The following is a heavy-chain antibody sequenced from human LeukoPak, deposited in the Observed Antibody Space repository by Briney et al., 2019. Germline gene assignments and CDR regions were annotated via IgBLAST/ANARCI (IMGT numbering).Heavy chain of an antibody. CDR3: ASIRIVVVPAAGDY. Sequence: SETLSLTCTVSGGSISSSSYYWRWIRQPPGKGLEWIGSIYYSGSTYYNPSLKSRVTISVDTSKNQFSLKLSSVTAADTAVYYCASIRIVVVPAAGDYWGQGTLVTVSS. CDR1: GGSISSSSYY. CDR2: IYYSGST. J-gene: IGHJ4*02. D-gene: IGHD2-2*01. V-gene: IGHV4-39*01.